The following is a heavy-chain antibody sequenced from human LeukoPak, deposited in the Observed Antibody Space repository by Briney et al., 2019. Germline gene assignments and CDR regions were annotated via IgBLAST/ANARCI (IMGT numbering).Heavy chain of an antibody. J-gene: IGHJ6*03. CDR3: ARAGVGATNYYYYYMDV. CDR1: GYTFTGYY. V-gene: IGHV1-2*02. Sequence: ASVKVSCKASGYTFTGYYMHWVRQAPGQGLGWMGWINPNSGGTNYAQKFQGRVTMTRDTSISTAYMELSRLRSDDTAVYYCARAGVGATNYYYYYMDVWGKGTTVTVSS. CDR2: INPNSGGT. D-gene: IGHD1-26*01.